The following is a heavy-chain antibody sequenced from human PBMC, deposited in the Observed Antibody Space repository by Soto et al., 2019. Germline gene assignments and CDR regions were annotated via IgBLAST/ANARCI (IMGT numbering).Heavy chain of an antibody. CDR3: ARGGIAAAGTGGWGYYYGMDV. Sequence: PSETLSLTCAVYGGSFSGYYWSWIRQPPGEGLEWIGEINHSGSTNYNPSLKSRVTISVDTSKNQFSLKLSSVTAADTAVYYCARGGIAAAGTGGWGYYYGMDVWGQGTTVTVSS. V-gene: IGHV4-34*01. CDR1: GGSFSGYY. CDR2: INHSGST. J-gene: IGHJ6*02. D-gene: IGHD6-13*01.